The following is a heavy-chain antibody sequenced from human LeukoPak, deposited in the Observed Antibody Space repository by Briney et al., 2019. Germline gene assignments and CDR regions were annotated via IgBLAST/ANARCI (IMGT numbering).Heavy chain of an antibody. J-gene: IGHJ4*02. Sequence: SVKVSCKASGGTFSSYAISWVRQAPGQGLEWMGGIIPIFGTANYAQKFQGRVTITADESTSTAYMELSSLRSEDTAVYYSARDRLSMTTVTSFDYWGQGTLVTVSS. CDR3: ARDRLSMTTVTSFDY. CDR1: GGTFSSYA. D-gene: IGHD4-17*01. V-gene: IGHV1-69*13. CDR2: IIPIFGTA.